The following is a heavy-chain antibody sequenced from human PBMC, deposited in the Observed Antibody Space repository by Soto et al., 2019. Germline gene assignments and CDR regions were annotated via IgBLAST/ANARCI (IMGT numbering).Heavy chain of an antibody. CDR2: IIPIFGTA. V-gene: IGHV1-69*13. Sequence: SVKVSCKASGGTFSSYAISWVRQAPGQGLEWMGGIIPIFGTANYAQKFQGRVTITADESTGTAYMELSSLRSEDTAVYYCARDRAYYYDSSGYYGHGSYYYYGMDVWGQGTTVTVSS. D-gene: IGHD3-22*01. CDR3: ARDRAYYYDSSGYYGHGSYYYYGMDV. J-gene: IGHJ6*02. CDR1: GGTFSSYA.